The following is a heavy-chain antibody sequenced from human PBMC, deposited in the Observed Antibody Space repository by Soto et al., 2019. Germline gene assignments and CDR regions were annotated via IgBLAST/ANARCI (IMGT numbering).Heavy chain of an antibody. V-gene: IGHV1-2*04. CDR2: INPNSGGT. CDR1: GYTFTGYY. J-gene: IGHJ4*02. D-gene: IGHD6-19*01. CDR3: ARDRTRSGWAYFDS. Sequence: ASVKVSCKASGYTFTGYYMHWVRQAPGQGPEWMGWINPNSGGTNYAQKFQGWVTMTRDTSISTAYMELSRLRSDDTAVYYCARDRTRSGWAYFDSWGQGTLVTVS.